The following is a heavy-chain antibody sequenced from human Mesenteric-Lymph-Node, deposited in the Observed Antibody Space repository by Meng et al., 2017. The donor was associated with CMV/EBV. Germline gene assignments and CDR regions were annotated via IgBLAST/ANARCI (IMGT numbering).Heavy chain of an antibody. CDR3: ARCRWGWLADSYYYSLDV. V-gene: IGHV1-8*01. D-gene: IGHD3-22*01. Sequence: ASVPVSCKASACTLTSHDIHWVRQATGQGLEWMGWMNPSSGSTGYALKFQGRVTITKNNSIGTGYMELSSLISDDTAVYYCARCRWGWLADSYYYSLDVWGQGTTVTVSS. CDR1: ACTLTSHD. J-gene: IGHJ6*02. CDR2: MNPSSGST.